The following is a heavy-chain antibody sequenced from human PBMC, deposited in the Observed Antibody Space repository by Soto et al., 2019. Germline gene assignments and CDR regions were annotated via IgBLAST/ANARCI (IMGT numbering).Heavy chain of an antibody. CDR1: GFTFSSYA. D-gene: IGHD6-13*01. Sequence: PGGSLRLSCAASGFTFSSYAMSWVRQAPGKGLEWVSAISGSGGSTYYADSMKGRVTISRDNAKNSLFLDMNSLTGEDTAVYYCARARVYATGPLDFWGQGTLVTVS. CDR2: ISGSGGST. J-gene: IGHJ4*02. CDR3: ARARVYATGPLDF. V-gene: IGHV3-23*01.